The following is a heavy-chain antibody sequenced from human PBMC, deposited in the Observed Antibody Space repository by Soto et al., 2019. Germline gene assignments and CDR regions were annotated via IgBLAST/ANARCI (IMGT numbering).Heavy chain of an antibody. V-gene: IGHV3-23*01. CDR3: AKGVEAAYYSGSSGYYGFDY. Sequence: GGSLRLSCAASGFIFSTYAMTWVRQVPGRGLEWVSGISGSGGATYYADSVKGRLTISRDNSKSTLYLQMNSLRAEDTAIYYCAKGVEAAYYSGSSGYYGFDYWGQGTLVTVSS. CDR2: ISGSGGAT. D-gene: IGHD3-22*01. J-gene: IGHJ4*02. CDR1: GFIFSTYA.